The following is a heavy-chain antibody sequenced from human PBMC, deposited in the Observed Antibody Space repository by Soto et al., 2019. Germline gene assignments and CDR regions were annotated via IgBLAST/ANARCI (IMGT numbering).Heavy chain of an antibody. CDR3: ARDDEGGSDCDLGY. V-gene: IGHV3-30-3*01. J-gene: IGHJ4*02. CDR2: ISSDGSNK. Sequence: QVQLVESGGGVVQPGRSLRLSCAVSGFTFSSHAMHWVRQAPGKGLEWVTLISSDGSNKYYADSVKGRFTTSRDNSKNTMYLQMNSLRVDDTAVYYCARDDEGGSDCDLGYWGQGALVTVYS. D-gene: IGHD1-26*01. CDR1: GFTFSSHA.